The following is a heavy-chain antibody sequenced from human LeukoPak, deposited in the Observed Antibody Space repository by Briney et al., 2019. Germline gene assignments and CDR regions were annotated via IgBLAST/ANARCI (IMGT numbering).Heavy chain of an antibody. Sequence: GGALRLSCAASGFTFSSYEMNWVRQAPGEGLEWVSYISSSGSTIYYADSVKGRFTISRDNAKNSLYLQMNSLRAEDTAVYYCAGAGGGSSGYYYEGYFDYWGQGTLVTVSS. CDR3: AGAGGGSSGYYYEGYFDY. D-gene: IGHD3-22*01. V-gene: IGHV3-48*03. CDR1: GFTFSSYE. J-gene: IGHJ4*02. CDR2: ISSSGSTI.